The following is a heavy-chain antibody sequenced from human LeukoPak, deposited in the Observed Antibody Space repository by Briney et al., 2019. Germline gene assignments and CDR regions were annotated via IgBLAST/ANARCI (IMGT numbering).Heavy chain of an antibody. CDR3: ARDYHAFDI. CDR1: GFTFSSCE. V-gene: IGHV3-48*03. CDR2: ISSSGSTI. J-gene: IGHJ3*02. D-gene: IGHD3-16*02. Sequence: GSLRLSCAASGFTFSSCEMNWVRQAPGKGLEWVSYISSSGSTIYYADSVKGRFTISRDNAKNSLYLQMSSLRAEDTAVYYCARDYHAFDIWGQGTMVTVSS.